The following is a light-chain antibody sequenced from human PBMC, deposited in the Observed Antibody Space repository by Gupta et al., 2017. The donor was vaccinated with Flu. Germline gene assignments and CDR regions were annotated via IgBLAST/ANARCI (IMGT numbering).Light chain of an antibody. Sequence: QPYLRKAPERLIYAASTLQSGVPSRFSGSGSGTDFTLTSSCLQSEDVATYYCQQYYSFPRTFGQGTKVEIK. CDR2: AAS. CDR3: QQYYSFPRT. V-gene: IGKV1D-8*01. J-gene: IGKJ1*01.